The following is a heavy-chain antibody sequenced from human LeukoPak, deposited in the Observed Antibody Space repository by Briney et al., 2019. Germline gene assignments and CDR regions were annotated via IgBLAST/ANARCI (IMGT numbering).Heavy chain of an antibody. CDR2: IYYSGST. D-gene: IGHD2-21*01. CDR1: GGSISSSSYY. CDR3: ARRICGGDCYIDY. J-gene: IGHJ4*02. V-gene: IGHV4-39*01. Sequence: SETLSLTCTVSGGSISSSSYYWGWIRQPPGKGLAWIGSIYYSGSTYYNPSLKSRVTISVDTSKNQFSLKLSSVTAADTAVYYCARRICGGDCYIDYWGQGTLVTVSS.